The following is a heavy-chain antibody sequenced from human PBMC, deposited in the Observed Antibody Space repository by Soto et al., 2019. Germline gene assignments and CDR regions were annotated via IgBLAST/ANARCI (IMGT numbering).Heavy chain of an antibody. D-gene: IGHD2-15*01. Sequence: ASVNVSCKTSGHTFSDYYMHWLRQAPGQGLEWMGWINPNSGGTNFGQKFQGRVTMTSDTSISTAYMELSRLRSDDTAVYYCAREDGGGQSPIDYWGQGTVVTVSS. CDR3: AREDGGGQSPIDY. CDR1: GHTFSDYY. V-gene: IGHV1-2*02. J-gene: IGHJ4*02. CDR2: INPNSGGT.